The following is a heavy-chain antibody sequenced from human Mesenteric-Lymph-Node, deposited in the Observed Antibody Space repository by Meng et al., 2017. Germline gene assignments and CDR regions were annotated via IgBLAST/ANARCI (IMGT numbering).Heavy chain of an antibody. CDR1: GFTFSSYA. J-gene: IGHJ6*02. CDR2: IYYSGST. D-gene: IGHD3-22*01. CDR3: AREDYYDSSGYYYVGFGMDV. Sequence: ESLKISCAASGFTFSSYAMSWIRQPPGKGLEWIGYIYYSGSTNYNPSLKSRVTISVDTSKNQFSLKLSSVTAADTAVYYCAREDYYDSSGYYYVGFGMDVWGQGTTVTVSS. V-gene: IGHV4-59*01.